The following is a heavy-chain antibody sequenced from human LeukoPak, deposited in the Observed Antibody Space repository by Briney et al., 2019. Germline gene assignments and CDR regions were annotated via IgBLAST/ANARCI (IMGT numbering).Heavy chain of an antibody. D-gene: IGHD2-21*02. CDR2: IKYDGIEK. V-gene: IGHV3-7*05. J-gene: IGHJ4*02. CDR1: GFTFSRYW. CDR3: ARAEGGPATAIY. Sequence: GGSLRLSCAASGFTFSRYWMSWVRHAPGKGLEWVANIKYDGIEKYHVDSVKGRFTISRDNAKNSLYLQMNSLRAEDTALYYCARAEGGPATAIYWGQGTLVTVSS.